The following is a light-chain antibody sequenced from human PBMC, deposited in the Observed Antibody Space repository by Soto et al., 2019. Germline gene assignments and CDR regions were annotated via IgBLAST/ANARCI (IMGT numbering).Light chain of an antibody. CDR3: QQSSNWPPIT. Sequence: EVVLTQSPATLSLSPGETATLSCRASQSVSSYLVWYQQKPCQPPRLLIYDASNRAAGIPARFSGSGSGTDFTLTINSLEPEDFAIYYCQQSSNWPPITCGQGTRLEIK. CDR2: DAS. V-gene: IGKV3-11*01. J-gene: IGKJ5*01. CDR1: QSVSSY.